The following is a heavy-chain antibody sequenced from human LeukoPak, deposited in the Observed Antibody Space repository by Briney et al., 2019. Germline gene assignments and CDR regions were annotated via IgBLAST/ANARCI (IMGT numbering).Heavy chain of an antibody. Sequence: TGGSLRLSCAASGFTFSSYSINWVRQAPGKGLEWVSYISSSGTTIRYADSVKGRFTISRDNAKNSLYLQMNSLGAEDTAVYYCARVSSGYYLDYWGQGTLVTVSS. CDR3: ARVSSGYYLDY. D-gene: IGHD3-3*01. J-gene: IGHJ4*02. CDR1: GFTFSSYS. CDR2: ISSSGTTI. V-gene: IGHV3-48*01.